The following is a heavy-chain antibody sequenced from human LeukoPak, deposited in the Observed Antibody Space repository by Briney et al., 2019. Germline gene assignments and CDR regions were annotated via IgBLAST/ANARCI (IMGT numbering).Heavy chain of an antibody. D-gene: IGHD1-26*01. J-gene: IGHJ4*02. V-gene: IGHV3-23*01. CDR2: INLSGSST. Sequence: GGSLRLSCAASGFTFSNLAMSWVRQAPGKGLEWVSGINLSGSSTYYADSVKGRFTISRDNSKNTLYLQMNSLRAEDTAVYYCAKDVWRYSGSYYDFDYWGQGTLVTVSS. CDR3: AKDVWRYSGSYYDFDY. CDR1: GFTFSNLA.